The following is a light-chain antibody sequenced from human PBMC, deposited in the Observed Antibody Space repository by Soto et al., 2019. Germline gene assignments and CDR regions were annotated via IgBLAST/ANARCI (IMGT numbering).Light chain of an antibody. CDR1: QSISNY. V-gene: IGKV1-39*01. CDR3: QQSYGTPLT. CDR2: AAS. J-gene: IGKJ4*01. Sequence: DIEMTQSPSSLSASVGDRVTIACRASQSISNYLNWYQHKPGKVPKLLIYAASSLQSGVPTRFSGSGSGTDFTLTISSLQPEDFATYYCQQSYGTPLTFGRGTKVEIK.